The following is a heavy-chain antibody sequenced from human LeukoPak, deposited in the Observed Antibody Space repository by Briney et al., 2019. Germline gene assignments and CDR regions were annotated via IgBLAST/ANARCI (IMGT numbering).Heavy chain of an antibody. D-gene: IGHD1/OR15-1a*01. J-gene: IGHJ2*01. CDR3: AREAGIAITGTIRYFDL. CDR2: IIPVFGTT. V-gene: IGHV1-69*06. Sequence: ASVKVSCKASGGTFTTDALAWVRQFPGQGPGGMGRIIPVFGTTNYAETFQDRVTITADISTSTAYTQLSSLRSEDTAVYYYAREAGIAITGTIRYFDLWGRGTLVTVSS. CDR1: GGTFTTDA.